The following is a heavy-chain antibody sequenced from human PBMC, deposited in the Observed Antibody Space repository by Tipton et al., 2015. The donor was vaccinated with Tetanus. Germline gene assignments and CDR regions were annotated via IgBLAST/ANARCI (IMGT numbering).Heavy chain of an antibody. Sequence: TLSLTCTVSGGSISSYYWSWIRQPPGKGLEWIGYIYYSGSTYYNPSLKSRVTISVDTSKNQFSLRLSSVTAADTAVYYCARRQTYCTNGFCPFENWCQGTLVTVSS. CDR3: ARRQTYCTNGFCPFEN. CDR1: GGSISSYY. V-gene: IGHV4-59*08. CDR2: IYYSGST. J-gene: IGHJ4*02. D-gene: IGHD2-8*01.